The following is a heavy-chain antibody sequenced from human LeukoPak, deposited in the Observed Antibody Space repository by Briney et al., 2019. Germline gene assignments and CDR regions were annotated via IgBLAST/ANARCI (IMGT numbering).Heavy chain of an antibody. D-gene: IGHD3-22*01. CDR1: GFTFSTHD. V-gene: IGHV3-48*04. CDR3: AKDRSPRDYYDSSAFDY. Sequence: PGGSLRLSCAASGFTFSTHDLNWARQAPGKGLEWVSFISSRSSTIYYADSVKGRFTISRDNAKNSLYLQMNSLRAEDTALYYCAKDRSPRDYYDSSAFDYWGQGTLVTVSS. J-gene: IGHJ4*02. CDR2: ISSRSSTI.